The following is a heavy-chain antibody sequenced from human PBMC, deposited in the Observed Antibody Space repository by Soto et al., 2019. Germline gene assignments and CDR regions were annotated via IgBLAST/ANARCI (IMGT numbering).Heavy chain of an antibody. CDR1: GFTFTSSA. V-gene: IGHV1-58*02. D-gene: IGHD2-2*01. CDR2: IVVGSGNT. Sequence: QLQLVQSGPEVKKPGTSVKVSCKASGFTFTSSAMQWVRQARGQRLEWIGWIVVGSGNTNYAQEFQERVTITRDMSTGTAYMELSSLRSEDTAVYYCAAAATKSDIVALPDATQYQYFDLWGRGTLVTVTS. J-gene: IGHJ2*01. CDR3: AAAATKSDIVALPDATQYQYFDL.